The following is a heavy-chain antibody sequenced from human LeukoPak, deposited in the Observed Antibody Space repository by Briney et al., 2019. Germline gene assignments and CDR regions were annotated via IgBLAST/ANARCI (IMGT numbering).Heavy chain of an antibody. D-gene: IGHD3-3*01. Sequence: GGSLRLSCAASGFTFSIYSMNWVRQAPGKGLEWVASITTTGSYIYYADSVKGRFTISRDNAKNSLYLQMNSLRAEDTAVYYCARKGYDFWSGYPDYWGQGTLVTVSS. CDR2: ITTTGSYI. V-gene: IGHV3-21*01. CDR1: GFTFSIYS. J-gene: IGHJ4*02. CDR3: ARKGYDFWSGYPDY.